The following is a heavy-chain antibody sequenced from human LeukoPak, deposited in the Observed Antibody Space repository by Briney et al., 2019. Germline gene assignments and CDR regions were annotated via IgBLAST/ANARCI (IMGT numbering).Heavy chain of an antibody. CDR1: GFTFSSYG. CDR3: AKDGGSGSYAYYYGMDV. D-gene: IGHD3-10*01. Sequence: GGSLRLSCAASGFTFSSYGMHWVRQAPGKGLEWVAVISYDGSNKYYADSVKGRFTISRDNSKNTLYPQMNSLRAEDTAVYYCAKDGGSGSYAYYYGMDVWGKGTTVTVSS. CDR2: ISYDGSNK. J-gene: IGHJ6*04. V-gene: IGHV3-30*18.